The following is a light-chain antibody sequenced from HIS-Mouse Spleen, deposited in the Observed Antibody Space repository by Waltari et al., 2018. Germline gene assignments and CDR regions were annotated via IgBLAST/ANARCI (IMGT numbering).Light chain of an antibody. CDR2: EGS. CDR3: CSYAGSSTLV. J-gene: IGLJ3*02. Sequence: QSALTQPASASGSPGQSITISCTGTSSYVGRYNLVSWYQQHPGKAPKLMIYEGSKRPSGVPNRFSGSKSGNTASLTVSGLQAEDEADYYCCSYAGSSTLVFGGGTKLTVL. V-gene: IGLV2-23*01. CDR1: SSYVGRYNL.